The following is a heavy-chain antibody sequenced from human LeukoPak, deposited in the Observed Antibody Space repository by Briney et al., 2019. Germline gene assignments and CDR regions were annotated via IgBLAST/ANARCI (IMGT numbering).Heavy chain of an antibody. CDR1: GFTFSSYA. J-gene: IGHJ4*02. CDR2: ISYDGSNK. Sequence: GGSLRLSCAASGFTFSSYAMHWVRQAPGKGLEWLAVISYDGSNKYYADSVKGRFTVSRDNSKNTLYLQMNSLRAEDTAVYYCARPPTYYDFWSGYYFDYWGQGTLVTVSS. D-gene: IGHD3-3*01. CDR3: ARPPTYYDFWSGYYFDY. V-gene: IGHV3-30-3*01.